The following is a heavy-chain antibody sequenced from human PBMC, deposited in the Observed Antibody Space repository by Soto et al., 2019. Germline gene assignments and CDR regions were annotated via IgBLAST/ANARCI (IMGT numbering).Heavy chain of an antibody. CDR3: AGGYYYGSGSTYYYYGMDV. CDR1: GGSISSSSYY. D-gene: IGHD3-10*01. V-gene: IGHV4-39*01. Sequence: SETLSLTCTVSGGSISSSSYYWGWIRQPPGKGLEWIGSIYYSGSTYYNPSLKSRVTISVDTSKNQFFLKLSSVTAADTAVYYCAGGYYYGSGSTYYYYGMDVWGQGTTVTVSS. CDR2: IYYSGST. J-gene: IGHJ6*02.